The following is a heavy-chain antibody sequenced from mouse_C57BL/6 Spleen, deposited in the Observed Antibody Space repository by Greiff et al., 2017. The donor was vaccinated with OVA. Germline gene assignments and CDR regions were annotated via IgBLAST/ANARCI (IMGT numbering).Heavy chain of an antibody. CDR3: VRHGLLQTGAMDY. J-gene: IGHJ4*01. Sequence: GGGLVQPKGSLKLSCAASGFSFNTYAMNWVRQAPGKGLEWVARIRSKSNNYATYYADSVKDRFTISRDDSESMLYLQMNNLKTEDTAMYYCVRHGLLQTGAMDYWGQGTSVTVSS. CDR1: GFSFNTYA. D-gene: IGHD2-3*01. CDR2: IRSKSNNYAT. V-gene: IGHV10-1*01.